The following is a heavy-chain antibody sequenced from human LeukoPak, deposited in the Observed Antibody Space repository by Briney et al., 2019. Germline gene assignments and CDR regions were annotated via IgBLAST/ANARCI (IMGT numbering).Heavy chain of an antibody. D-gene: IGHD2-15*01. J-gene: IGHJ4*02. CDR1: GFTFSSYA. CDR3: ANYCSGGSCYLSRFDY. CDR2: ISGSGGST. V-gene: IGHV3-23*01. Sequence: PGGSLRLSCAASGFTFSSYAMSWVRQAPGKGLEWVSAISGSGGSTYYADSVKGRFTISRGNSKNTLHLQMNSLRAEDTAVYYCANYCSGGSCYLSRFDYWGQGTLVTVSS.